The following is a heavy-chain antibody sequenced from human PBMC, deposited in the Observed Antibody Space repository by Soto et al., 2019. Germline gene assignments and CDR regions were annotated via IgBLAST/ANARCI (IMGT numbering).Heavy chain of an antibody. CDR2: ISGSGGST. CDR3: AKGPQVLRYFDWLLSHFDY. V-gene: IGHV3-23*01. Sequence: GGSLRLSCAASGFTFSSYAMSWVRQAPGKGLEWVSAISGSGGSTYYADSVKGRFTISRDNSKNTLYLQMNSLRAEDTAVYYCAKGPQVLRYFDWLLSHFDYWGQGTLVTVSS. D-gene: IGHD3-9*01. CDR1: GFTFSSYA. J-gene: IGHJ4*02.